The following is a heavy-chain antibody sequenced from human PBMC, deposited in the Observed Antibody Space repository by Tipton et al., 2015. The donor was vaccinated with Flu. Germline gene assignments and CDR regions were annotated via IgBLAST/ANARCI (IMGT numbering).Heavy chain of an antibody. Sequence: QLVQSGAELKKPGASLKISCQASGYSSTNYWIAWVRQMPGKGLGWMGIIYLDDSDARYSPSFQGQVTISADTSITTAYLQWTSLKASDTGMYYCAREDYYDSSGQSPKDPFDLGGQGTMVTATS. CDR2: IYLDDSDA. D-gene: IGHD3-22*01. CDR3: AREDYYDSSGQSPKDPFDL. CDR1: GYSSTNYW. J-gene: IGHJ3*01. V-gene: IGHV5-51*03.